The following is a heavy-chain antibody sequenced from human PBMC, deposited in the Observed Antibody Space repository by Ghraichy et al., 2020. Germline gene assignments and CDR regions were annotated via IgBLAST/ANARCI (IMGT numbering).Heavy chain of an antibody. Sequence: GGSLRLSCAASGFTFSSYWMNWVRQAPGKGLEWVANIKEDGSDINYVDSVKGRFTISRDSAKNSLYLQMNSLRAEDTALYYCARYDSGGYALNWGQGTLVTVSS. J-gene: IGHJ4*02. CDR1: GFTFSSYW. CDR3: ARYDSGGYALN. V-gene: IGHV3-7*01. CDR2: IKEDGSDI. D-gene: IGHD3-22*01.